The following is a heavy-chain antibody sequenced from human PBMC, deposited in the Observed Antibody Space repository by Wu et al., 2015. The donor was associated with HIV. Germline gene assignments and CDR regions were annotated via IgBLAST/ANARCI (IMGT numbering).Heavy chain of an antibody. V-gene: IGHV1-18*01. CDR1: DYTFITYG. J-gene: IGHJ4*01. CDR2: ISPYNGNT. CDR3: ARGGKXSGGSWFYYYFVY. D-gene: IGHD3-10*01. Sequence: QVYLVQSGGEVKKPGASVKVSCKASDYTFITYGLSWVRQAPGQGLEWMGWISPYNGNTDVAQKFQGRVTMTTDTSTKTAYMELRSLRSDDTAIYFCARGGKXSGGSWFYYYFVYWGRRERLVTVSS.